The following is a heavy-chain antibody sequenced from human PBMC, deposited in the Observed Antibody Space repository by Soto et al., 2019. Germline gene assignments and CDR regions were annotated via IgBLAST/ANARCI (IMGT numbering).Heavy chain of an antibody. CDR2: IHYSGSI. D-gene: IGHD2-21*02. CDR1: GGPISTDHYH. V-gene: IGHV4-30-4*01. Sequence: QVQLQESGPGLVRPSQTLSLTCTVSGGPISTDHYHWTWIRQAPGKGLEWIGYIHYSGSIQFNPSLLSRVSMAVDTSKNLFSLRLSSVTAADTAVYFCAREDDGGDSDYYGLDVWGQGTTVTVSS. CDR3: AREDDGGDSDYYGLDV. J-gene: IGHJ6*02.